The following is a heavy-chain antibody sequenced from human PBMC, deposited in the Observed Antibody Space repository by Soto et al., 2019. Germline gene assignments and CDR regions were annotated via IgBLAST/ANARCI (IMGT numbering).Heavy chain of an antibody. D-gene: IGHD4-17*01. CDR3: ARQGDYGNYFYYYMDV. Sequence: GESLKISCKGSGYTFTSYWIGWVRQMPGKGLEWMGIIYPGDSNTIYSPSFQGQVTISADKSISTAYLQWGSLKASDTAMYYCARQGDYGNYFYYYMDVWGKGTTVTVSS. V-gene: IGHV5-51*01. J-gene: IGHJ6*03. CDR1: GYTFTSYW. CDR2: IYPGDSNT.